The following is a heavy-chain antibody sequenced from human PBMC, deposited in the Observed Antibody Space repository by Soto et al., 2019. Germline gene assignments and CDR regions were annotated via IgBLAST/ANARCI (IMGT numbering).Heavy chain of an antibody. CDR2: ISGSGGST. Sequence: EVQLLESGGGLVQPGGSLRLSCAASGFTFSNYAVTWVRQAPGKGLEWVSTISGSGGSTYYADSVKGRFTISRDNSKNTIYLQMNSLRAEDTAVYSCAKDQGSSWYEIDYWGQGTLVTVSS. D-gene: IGHD6-13*01. CDR1: GFTFSNYA. V-gene: IGHV3-23*01. J-gene: IGHJ4*02. CDR3: AKDQGSSWYEIDY.